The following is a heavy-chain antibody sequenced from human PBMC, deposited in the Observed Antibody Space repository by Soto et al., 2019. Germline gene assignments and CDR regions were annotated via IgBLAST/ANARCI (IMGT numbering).Heavy chain of an antibody. D-gene: IGHD3-22*01. V-gene: IGHV1-69*05. Sequence: RASVKVSCKISGGTFSRYSISWVRQAPGQGLEWMGGIVPIFGTRNYARKFQDRVTITTDESATTAHMELSNLRSEDTAVYYCARPYEGGYSSNHHYYYALDVWGQGTAVTVSS. CDR1: GGTFSRYS. CDR2: IVPIFGTR. CDR3: ARPYEGGYSSNHHYYYALDV. J-gene: IGHJ6*02.